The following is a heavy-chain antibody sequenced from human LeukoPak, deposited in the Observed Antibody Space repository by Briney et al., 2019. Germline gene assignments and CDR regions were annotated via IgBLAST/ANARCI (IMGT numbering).Heavy chain of an antibody. CDR3: ARMRDDNLDY. Sequence: GGSLRLSCAASGFTFSSYRINWVRQAPGKGLEWVSSISSNSSYIYYIDSVKGRFTISRDNAKNSLYLQMNSLRAEDTAVYYCARMRDDNLDYWGQGTLVTASS. CDR1: GFTFSSYR. D-gene: IGHD5-24*01. CDR2: ISSNSSYI. J-gene: IGHJ4*02. V-gene: IGHV3-21*01.